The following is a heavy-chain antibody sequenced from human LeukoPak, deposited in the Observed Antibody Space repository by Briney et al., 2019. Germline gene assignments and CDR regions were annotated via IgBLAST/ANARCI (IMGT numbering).Heavy chain of an antibody. J-gene: IGHJ4*02. CDR3: AGDFGSGSYRFDY. D-gene: IGHD3-10*01. CDR1: GASISSGDYS. V-gene: IGHV4-30-2*01. Sequence: SQTLSLTCAVSGASISSGDYSWSWIRQPPGKGLEWIGYIYHSGSTTYNPSLKSRVTISLDRSKNQFSLKLNSVTAADTAEYYCAGDFGSGSYRFDYWGQGTLVTVSS. CDR2: IYHSGST.